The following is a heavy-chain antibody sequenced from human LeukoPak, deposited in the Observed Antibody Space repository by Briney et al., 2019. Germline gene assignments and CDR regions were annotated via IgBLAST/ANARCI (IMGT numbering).Heavy chain of an antibody. D-gene: IGHD3-9*01. J-gene: IGHJ5*02. V-gene: IGHV7-4-1*02. CDR1: GYTFTSYA. CDR2: INTNTGNP. Sequence: AASVRVSCKASGYTFTSYAMNWVRQAPGQGLEWMGWINTNTGNPTYAQGFTGRFVFSLDTSVSTAYLQISSLKAEDTAVYYCASSLTHTFDWLFGWGNWFDPWGQGTLVTVSS. CDR3: ASSLTHTFDWLFGWGNWFDP.